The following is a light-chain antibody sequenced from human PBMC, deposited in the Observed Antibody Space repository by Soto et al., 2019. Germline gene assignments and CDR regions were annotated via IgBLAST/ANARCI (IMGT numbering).Light chain of an antibody. CDR3: QQYTNWPKT. Sequence: IVMTHSPSTLPVSPGEIATLSYRAIQSVDIKLVWYQQKPVQSPRLLIYAASTRATGIPARFSGSGSGTEFTLTISSLQSEDFAVYYCQQYTNWPKTFGQGPKVDIK. V-gene: IGKV3-15*01. CDR2: AAS. J-gene: IGKJ1*01. CDR1: QSVDIK.